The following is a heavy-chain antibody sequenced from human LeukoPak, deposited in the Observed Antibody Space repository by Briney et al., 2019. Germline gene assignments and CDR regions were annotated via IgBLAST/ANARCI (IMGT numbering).Heavy chain of an antibody. CDR1: GFTFSSYA. J-gene: IGHJ4*02. CDR2: ISGSGDST. CDR3: AKDPSRDGYKPLDY. D-gene: IGHD5-24*01. V-gene: IGHV3-23*01. Sequence: GGSLRLSCAASGFTFSSYATSWVRQAPGKGLEWVSAISGSGDSTYYADSVKGRFTISRDNSKNTLYLQMNSLRAEDTAVYYCAKDPSRDGYKPLDYWGQGTLVTVSS.